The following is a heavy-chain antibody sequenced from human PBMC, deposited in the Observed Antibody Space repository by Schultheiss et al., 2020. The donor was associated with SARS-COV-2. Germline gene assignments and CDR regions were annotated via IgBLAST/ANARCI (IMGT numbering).Heavy chain of an antibody. CDR2: INHSGST. CDR1: GGSISSYY. D-gene: IGHD3-3*01. Sequence: SETLSLTCTVSGGSISSYYWSWIRQPPGKGLEWIGEINHSGSTNYNPSLKSRVTISVDTSKNQFSLKLSSVTAADTAVYYCARRSQTYYDFWSGYSGFFDYWGQGTLVTVSS. CDR3: ARRSQTYYDFWSGYSGFFDY. V-gene: IGHV4-34*01. J-gene: IGHJ4*02.